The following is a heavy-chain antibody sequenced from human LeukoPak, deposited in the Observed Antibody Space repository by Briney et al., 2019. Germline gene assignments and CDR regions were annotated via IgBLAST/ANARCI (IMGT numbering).Heavy chain of an antibody. J-gene: IGHJ5*02. Sequence: PSETLSLTCTVSGYSISSGYYWGWIRQPPGKGLEWIGSIYHSGSTYYNPSLKSRVTISVDTSKNQFSLKLGSVTAADTAVYYCARDTGEMENWFDPWGQGTLVTVSS. CDR2: IYHSGST. D-gene: IGHD5-24*01. CDR3: ARDTGEMENWFDP. V-gene: IGHV4-38-2*02. CDR1: GYSISSGYY.